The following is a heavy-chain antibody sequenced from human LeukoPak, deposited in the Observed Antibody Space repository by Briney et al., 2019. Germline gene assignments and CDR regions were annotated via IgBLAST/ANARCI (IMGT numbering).Heavy chain of an antibody. V-gene: IGHV3-21*01. D-gene: IGHD2-2*01. Sequence: GGSLRLSCAASRFTVSSNYMGWVRQAPGKGLEWVSSISSSSSYIYYADSVKGRFTISRDNAKNSLYLQMNSLRAEDTAVYYCARVTYCSSTSCSPGGYGMDVWGQGTTVTVSS. CDR1: RFTVSSNY. CDR3: ARVTYCSSTSCSPGGYGMDV. CDR2: ISSSSSYI. J-gene: IGHJ6*02.